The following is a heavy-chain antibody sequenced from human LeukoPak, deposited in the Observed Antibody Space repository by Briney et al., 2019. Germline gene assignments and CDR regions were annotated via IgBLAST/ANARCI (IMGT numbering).Heavy chain of an antibody. D-gene: IGHD6-19*01. CDR2: IYYSGST. V-gene: IGHV4-59*08. J-gene: IGHJ4*02. CDR3: ASDSLDSSGWYSPDY. CDR1: GGSISSYY. Sequence: PSETLSVTSTVSGGSISSYYWSWIRQPPGKGLEWSGYIYYSGSTNYNPSLKSRVTISVDTSKNQFSLKQTSVPAADTAVYYCASDSLDSSGWYSPDYWGQGTLVTVSS.